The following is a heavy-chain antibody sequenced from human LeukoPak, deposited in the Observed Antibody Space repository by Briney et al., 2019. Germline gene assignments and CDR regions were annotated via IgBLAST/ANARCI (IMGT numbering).Heavy chain of an antibody. D-gene: IGHD1-26*01. V-gene: IGHV3-7*05. Sequence: GGSLRLSCAASGFTFSSYWMKWVRQAPGKGLEWVASIKQDGSEKYYVDSVKGRFTISRDNARNSLFLQMNSLRAEDTAVYYCPGPSGQWGQGTLATVSP. J-gene: IGHJ4*02. CDR2: IKQDGSEK. CDR1: GFTFSSYW. CDR3: PGPSGQ.